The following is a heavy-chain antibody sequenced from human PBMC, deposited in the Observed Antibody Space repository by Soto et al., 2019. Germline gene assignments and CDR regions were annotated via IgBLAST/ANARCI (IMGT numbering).Heavy chain of an antibody. V-gene: IGHV4-59*01. CDR3: ARDLDYDSSVSDAFDI. CDR2: IYYSGST. D-gene: IGHD3-22*01. J-gene: IGHJ3*02. Sequence: QVHLQESGPGLVKPSETLSLTCTVSGGSISSYYWSWIRQPPGKGLEWIGYIYYSGSTNYNPSLKSRFTIAVDTSKNQFSLKLSSVTAADTAVYYCARDLDYDSSVSDAFDIWGQGTMVTVSS. CDR1: GGSISSYY.